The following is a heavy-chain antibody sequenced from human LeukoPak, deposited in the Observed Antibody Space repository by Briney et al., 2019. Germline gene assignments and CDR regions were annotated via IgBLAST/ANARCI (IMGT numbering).Heavy chain of an antibody. Sequence: SETLSLTCTVSGGSISSYYWSWIRQPPGKGLEWIGYIYYSGSTNYNPSLKSRVTISVDTSKSQFSLKLSSVTAADTAVYYCARMVRGSDYYYYGMDVWGQGTTVTVSS. CDR1: GGSISSYY. D-gene: IGHD3-10*01. CDR2: IYYSGST. J-gene: IGHJ6*02. V-gene: IGHV4-59*08. CDR3: ARMVRGSDYYYYGMDV.